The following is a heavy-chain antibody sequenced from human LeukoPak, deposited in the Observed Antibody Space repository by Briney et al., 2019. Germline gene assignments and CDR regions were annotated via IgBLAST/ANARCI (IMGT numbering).Heavy chain of an antibody. Sequence: ASVTVSCKASGYTFTGYYMHWVRQAPGQGLEWMGWINPNSGGTNYAQKFQGRVTMTRDTSISTAYMELSRLRSDDTAVYYCARNSFDIVVVPAAPLFDYWGQGTLVTVSS. J-gene: IGHJ4*02. CDR3: ARNSFDIVVVPAAPLFDY. D-gene: IGHD2-2*01. CDR2: INPNSGGT. V-gene: IGHV1-2*02. CDR1: GYTFTGYY.